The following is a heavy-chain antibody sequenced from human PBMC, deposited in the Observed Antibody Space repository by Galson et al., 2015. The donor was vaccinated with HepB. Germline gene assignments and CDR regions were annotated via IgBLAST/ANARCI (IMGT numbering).Heavy chain of an antibody. D-gene: IGHD3-3*01. V-gene: IGHV3-21*01. CDR3: ARDNPQYDFWSGYGTGWYFDL. CDR1: GFTFSSYG. J-gene: IGHJ2*01. CDR2: ISSSSSYI. Sequence: SLRLSCAASGFTFSSYGMHWVRQAPGKGLEWVSSISSSSSYIYHADSVKGRFTISRDNAKNSLYLQMNSLRAEDTAVYYCARDNPQYDFWSGYGTGWYFDLRGRGTLVTVSS.